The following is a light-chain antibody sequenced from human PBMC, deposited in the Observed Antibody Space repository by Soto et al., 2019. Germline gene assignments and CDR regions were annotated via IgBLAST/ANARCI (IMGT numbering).Light chain of an antibody. Sequence: DIQMTQSPSSVSASVGDRVTITCRASRNIKTSLAWYQQRPGKGPELLIYDASTLQSGVPSRISGSGSGTEFTLTISRLQPEDFATFYCQQINSFPPTFGGGTEVTI. V-gene: IGKV1-12*01. CDR1: RNIKTS. J-gene: IGKJ4*01. CDR3: QQINSFPPT. CDR2: DAS.